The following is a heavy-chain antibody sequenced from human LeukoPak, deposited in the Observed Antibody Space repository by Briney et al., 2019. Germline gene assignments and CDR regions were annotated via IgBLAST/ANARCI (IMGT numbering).Heavy chain of an antibody. Sequence: PGGSLRLSCAVSGFNVSHKYMSWVRQAPGKGLEWVAVISYDGSNKYYADSVKGRFTISRDNSKNTLYLQVNSLRAEDTAVYYCARAQGLWELQVVDYWGQGTLVTVSS. CDR3: ARAQGLWELQVVDY. D-gene: IGHD1-26*01. CDR2: ISYDGSNK. V-gene: IGHV3-30*03. CDR1: GFNVSHKY. J-gene: IGHJ4*02.